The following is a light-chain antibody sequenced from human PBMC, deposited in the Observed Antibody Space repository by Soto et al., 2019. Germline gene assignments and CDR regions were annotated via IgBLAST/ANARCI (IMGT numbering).Light chain of an antibody. CDR2: AAS. CDR3: QQSYTSWWT. V-gene: IGKV1-39*01. Sequence: DIQMTQSPSTLSASVGDRVTITCRASQGISRWLAWYQQKSGKAPKLLIYAASSLQSWVPSRFTGSGSGTDFTLTISSLQPEDFATYYCQQSYTSWWTFGQGTKVDIK. J-gene: IGKJ1*01. CDR1: QGISRW.